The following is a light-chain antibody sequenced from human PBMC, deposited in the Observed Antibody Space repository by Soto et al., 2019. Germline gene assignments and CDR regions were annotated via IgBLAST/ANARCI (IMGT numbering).Light chain of an antibody. CDR1: QSVSSNY. Sequence: ETVLTQSPGTLSLSPGERATLSCRASQSVSSNYLAWYQQKPGQAPRLLIYGASTRATGIPDRFRGSGSGTDFTLNISRLEPDDFAVYYCQQFGRSPPSWTFGQGTKVEI. J-gene: IGKJ1*01. V-gene: IGKV3-20*01. CDR2: GAS. CDR3: QQFGRSPPSWT.